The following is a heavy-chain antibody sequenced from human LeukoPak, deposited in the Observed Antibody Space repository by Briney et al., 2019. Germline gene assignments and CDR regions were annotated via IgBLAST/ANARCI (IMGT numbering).Heavy chain of an antibody. CDR2: IKEDGRDI. CDR1: QFSIRYDW. J-gene: IGHJ4*02. D-gene: IGHD6-19*01. CDR3: VRGSGWFFAL. V-gene: IGHV3-7*01. Sequence: PGGSLRLSCTAPQFSIRYDWMHWVGQAPGKGLEWVASIKEDGRDIYYVDSVKGRFSISRDNPKNSLYLEMNTLSAEETAVYYCVRGSGWFFALWGQGSLVTVSS.